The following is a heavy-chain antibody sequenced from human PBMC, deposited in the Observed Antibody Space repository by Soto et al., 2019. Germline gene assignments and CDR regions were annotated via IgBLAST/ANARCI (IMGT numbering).Heavy chain of an antibody. CDR1: GHTFANNF. D-gene: IGHD1-1*01. CDR3: AREGGTPNIEVGTSGFDA. CDR2: LYPTSDRT. V-gene: IGHV1-46*01. Sequence: QEQLEQSGAEVKKPGASVKISCKASGHTFANNFLHWVRQAPGQGLEWMGVLYPTSDRTNCAQQFKGRVTMTRDTSTTTVFMELSSLRSEDTAVYYCAREGGTPNIEVGTSGFDAWGQGTMVTVSS. J-gene: IGHJ3*01.